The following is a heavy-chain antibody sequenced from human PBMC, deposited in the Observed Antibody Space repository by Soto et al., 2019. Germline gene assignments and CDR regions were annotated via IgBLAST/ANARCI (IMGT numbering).Heavy chain of an antibody. J-gene: IGHJ3*01. CDR1: GFTFTDHW. V-gene: IGHV3-7*05. CDR2: IKPDGSEK. Sequence: EVQLVESGGGLVQPGGSLRLSCVASGFTFTDHWMTWVRQAPERRPEWVANIKPDGSEKYYMDSVRGRFAISRDNAKNSLSLLMNSLGPEDTAMFYCVRIRGGGAYDLWGQGTMVTVS. CDR3: VRIRGGGAYDL. D-gene: IGHD3-3*01.